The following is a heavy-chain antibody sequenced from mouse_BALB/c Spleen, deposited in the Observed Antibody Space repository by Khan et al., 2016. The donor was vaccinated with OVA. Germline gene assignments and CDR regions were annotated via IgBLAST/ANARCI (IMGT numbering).Heavy chain of an antibody. J-gene: IGHJ1*01. V-gene: IGHV5-6-5*01. D-gene: IGHD1-2*01. CDR1: GLTFSIYA. CDR2: ISTGGST. Sequence: EVELVESGGGLVKPGGSLELSCAASGLTFSIYAMSWVRQTPEKRLEWVASISTGGSTYYVHSVKGRFTISRDNARNMLYLRKNSLGSEEAAMYYCSRGDYHGRGYFDVWGAGTLVTVSS. CDR3: SRGDYHGRGYFDV.